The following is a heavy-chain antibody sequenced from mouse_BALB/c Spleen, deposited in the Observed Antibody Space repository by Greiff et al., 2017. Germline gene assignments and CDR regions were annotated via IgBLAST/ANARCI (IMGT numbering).Heavy chain of an antibody. J-gene: IGHJ1*01. D-gene: IGHD1-1*01. CDR2: IYPGSGNT. V-gene: IGHV1-63*02. Sequence: VQLQQSGAELVRPGTSVKISCKASGYAFTNYWLGWVKQRPGHGLEWIGDIYPGSGNTYYNEKFKGKATLTADTSSSTAYMQLSSLTSEDSAVYFYARSPLITTVVAPPWYSDVWGAGTTVTVSS. CDR1: GYAFTNYW. CDR3: ARSPLITTVVAPPWYSDV.